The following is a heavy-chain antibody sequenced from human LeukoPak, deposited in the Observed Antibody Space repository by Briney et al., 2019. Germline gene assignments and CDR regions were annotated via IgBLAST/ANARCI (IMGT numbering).Heavy chain of an antibody. D-gene: IGHD6-6*01. CDR3: ARSYSTSSKIFDY. V-gene: IGHV3-7*01. J-gene: IGHJ4*02. CDR1: GFTFSNYW. CDR2: IKQDGSEK. Sequence: PGGSLRLSCAASGFTFSNYWMNWVRQAPGKGLEWVANIKQDGSEKYYVDSVKGRFTISRDNAKNSLNLQMNSLRAGDTAVYYCARSYSTSSKIFDYWGQGTLVTASS.